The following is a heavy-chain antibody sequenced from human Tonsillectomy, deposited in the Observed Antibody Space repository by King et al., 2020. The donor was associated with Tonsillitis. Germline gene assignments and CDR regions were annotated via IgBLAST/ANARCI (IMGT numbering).Heavy chain of an antibody. CDR1: GFSLSTSGVG. V-gene: IGHV2-5*05. Sequence: LKESGPTLVKPTQTLTLTCTFSGFSLSTSGVGVGWIRQPPGKALEWLALIYWEYDKRYGPSLWSRGTIAKDTSKNQVVLTMTKMDPVDTGTYYCAHRKNAAASGTGAFDIWGQGTVVTVSS. CDR3: AHRKNAAASGTGAFDI. J-gene: IGHJ3*02. D-gene: IGHD6-13*01. CDR2: IYWEYDK.